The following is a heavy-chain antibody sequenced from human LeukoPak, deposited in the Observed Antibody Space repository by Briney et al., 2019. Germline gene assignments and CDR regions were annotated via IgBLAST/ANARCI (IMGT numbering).Heavy chain of an antibody. V-gene: IGHV4-39*07. CDR2: IYSSGST. D-gene: IGHD5-24*01. CDR1: GGSISSSSYY. J-gene: IGHJ4*02. Sequence: TSETLSLTCTVSGGSISSSSYYWGWIRQPPGKGLEWIGNIYSSGSTYYNPSLKSRVTISVDTSKNQFSLKLSSVTAADTAVYYCARDPDGYKFFDYWGRGSPVIVSS. CDR3: ARDPDGYKFFDY.